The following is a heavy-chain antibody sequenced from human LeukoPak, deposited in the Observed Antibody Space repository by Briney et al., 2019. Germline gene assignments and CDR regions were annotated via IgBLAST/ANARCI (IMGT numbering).Heavy chain of an antibody. CDR1: GFTFSSYG. V-gene: IGHV3-30*03. J-gene: IGHJ4*02. CDR2: ISYDGSNK. D-gene: IGHD6-13*01. Sequence: GGSLRLSCAASGFTFSSYGMHWVRQAPGKGLEWVAVISYDGSNKYYADSVKGRFTISRDNSKNTLYLQMNSLRAEDTAVYYCATSRDPGYSSSWYNFDYWDQGTLVTVSS. CDR3: ATSRDPGYSSSWYNFDY.